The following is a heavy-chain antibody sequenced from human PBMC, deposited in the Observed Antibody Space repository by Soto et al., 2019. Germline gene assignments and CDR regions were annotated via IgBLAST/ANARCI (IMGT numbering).Heavy chain of an antibody. CDR2: ITTSGHTI. J-gene: IGHJ4*02. V-gene: IGHV3-11*01. D-gene: IGHD6-19*01. CDR1: GFTFSDYY. CDR3: ARGYSSGYYFDF. Sequence: QVQLVESGGGLVKPGGSLRLSCAASGFTFSDYYLSWIRQAPGKGLEWVSYITTSGHTIYYADSVRGRFTISRDNAKNALSLQMNSLRAEDTAVYYCARGYSSGYYFDFWGQGTRVTVSS.